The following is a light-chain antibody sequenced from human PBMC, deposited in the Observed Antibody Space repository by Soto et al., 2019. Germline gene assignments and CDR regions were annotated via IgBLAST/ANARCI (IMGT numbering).Light chain of an antibody. CDR1: QSVDSN. CDR2: GAS. Sequence: EIVMTQSPATLSVSPGERATLSCRASQSVDSNLAWYQQNPGHAPRLLIYGASTRATGIPARFSGSGSGTEFTPTISSLQSEDSAVYYCQQYNSWPPITFGQGTRLEIK. V-gene: IGKV3-15*01. CDR3: QQYNSWPPIT. J-gene: IGKJ5*01.